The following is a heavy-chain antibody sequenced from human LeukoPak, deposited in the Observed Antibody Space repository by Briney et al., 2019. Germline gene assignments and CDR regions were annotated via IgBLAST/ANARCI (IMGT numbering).Heavy chain of an antibody. J-gene: IGHJ4*02. CDR2: ITASGGTS. Sequence: PGGSLRLSCAASGFTFSSYVMTWVRQAPGKGLEWVSGITASGGTSYHADSVKGRFTISRDNSKNTLYLQMNSLRAEDTAVYYCAKDVTAEAPPSWFDYWGQGTLVTVSS. V-gene: IGHV3-23*01. CDR3: AKDVTAEAPPSWFDY. CDR1: GFTFSSYV. D-gene: IGHD2-21*02.